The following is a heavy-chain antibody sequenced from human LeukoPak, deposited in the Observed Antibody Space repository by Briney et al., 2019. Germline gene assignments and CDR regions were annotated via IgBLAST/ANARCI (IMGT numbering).Heavy chain of an antibody. J-gene: IGHJ5*02. CDR1: GYTFTGYY. Sequence: GASVKVSCKASGYTFTGYYMHWVRQAPGQGLGWMGWINPNSGGTNYAQKFQGRVTMTRDTSISTAYMELSRLRSADTAVYYCARAIVVVVAATFDAWGQGTLVTVSS. D-gene: IGHD2-15*01. V-gene: IGHV1-2*02. CDR3: ARAIVVVVAATFDA. CDR2: INPNSGGT.